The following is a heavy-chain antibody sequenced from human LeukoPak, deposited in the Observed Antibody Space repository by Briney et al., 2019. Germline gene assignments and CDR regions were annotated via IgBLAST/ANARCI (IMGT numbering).Heavy chain of an antibody. J-gene: IGHJ5*02. CDR3: ARAPMVRGVIVNWFDP. CDR1: GSTFTSYD. D-gene: IGHD3-10*01. V-gene: IGHV1-8*01. Sequence: ASVKVSCKASGSTFTSYDINWVRQATGQGLEWMGWMNPNSGNTGYAQKFQGRVTMTRNTSISTAYMELSSLRSEDTAVYYCARAPMVRGVIVNWFDPWGQGTLVTVSS. CDR2: MNPNSGNT.